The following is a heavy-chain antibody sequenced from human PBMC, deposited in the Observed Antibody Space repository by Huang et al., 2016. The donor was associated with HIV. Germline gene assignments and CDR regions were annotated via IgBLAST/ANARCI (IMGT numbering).Heavy chain of an antibody. Sequence: QVQLVESGGGVVQPGRSLRLSCAASGFTFSSYAMTWVRQAPGKGLTWVAVVTTDESNKSYADSVKGRFTISRDNSKNTLYLQMNSLRVEDTAVYYCARGPSRNYYYYYMDVWGKGTTVTVSS. CDR3: ARGPSRNYYYYYMDV. V-gene: IGHV3-30-3*01. CDR2: VTTDESNK. J-gene: IGHJ6*03. CDR1: GFTFSSYA.